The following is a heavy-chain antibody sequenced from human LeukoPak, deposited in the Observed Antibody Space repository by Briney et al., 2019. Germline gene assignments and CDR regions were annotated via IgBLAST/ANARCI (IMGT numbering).Heavy chain of an antibody. J-gene: IGHJ4*02. Sequence: GGSLRLSCAASGFTFSNAWMSWVRQAPGKGLEWVGRIKSKTDGGTTDYAAPVKGRFTISRDDSKNTLCLQMNSLRAEDTAVYYCAKDPTHYRVWDYYETIGLSYWGQGTLVTVSS. D-gene: IGHD3-22*01. CDR1: GFTFSNAW. V-gene: IGHV3-15*01. CDR3: AKDPTHYRVWDYYETIGLSY. CDR2: IKSKTDGGTT.